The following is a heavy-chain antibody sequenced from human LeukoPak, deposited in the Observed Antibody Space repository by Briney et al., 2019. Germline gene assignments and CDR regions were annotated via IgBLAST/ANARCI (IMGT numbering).Heavy chain of an antibody. D-gene: IGHD2-2*01. Sequence: ASVKVSCKASGYTFTSYGISWVRQAPGQGLEWMGWISAYNGNTNYAQKLQGRVTMTTDTSTGTAYMELRSLRSDDTAVYYCARTSHCSSTSCYSSWFDPWGQGTLVTVSS. J-gene: IGHJ5*02. CDR3: ARTSHCSSTSCYSSWFDP. CDR1: GYTFTSYG. CDR2: ISAYNGNT. V-gene: IGHV1-18*01.